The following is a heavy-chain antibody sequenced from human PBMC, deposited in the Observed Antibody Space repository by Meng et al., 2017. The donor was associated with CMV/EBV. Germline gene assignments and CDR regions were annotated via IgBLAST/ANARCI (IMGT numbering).Heavy chain of an antibody. CDR3: ARDLTLPQFFYGMDV. J-gene: IGHJ6*02. CDR2: MSPNSGNT. V-gene: IGHV1-8*03. D-gene: IGHD1-26*01. Sequence: ASVKVSCKASGYTFTTYDINWVRQATGQGLEWMGRMSPNSGNTAYAQKFQGRVTITRKTSIRTAYMELSSLRSEDTAVYYCARDLTLPQFFYGMDVWGQGTTVTVSS. CDR1: GYTFTTYD.